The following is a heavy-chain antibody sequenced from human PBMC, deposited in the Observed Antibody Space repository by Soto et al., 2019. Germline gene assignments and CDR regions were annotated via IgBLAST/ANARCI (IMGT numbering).Heavy chain of an antibody. CDR3: ARAQGDWLLDY. CDR2: ISISGGTI. Sequence: EVQLVESGGGLVQPGGSLRLSCAASGFTFSSYEMIWVRQAPGKGLEWVSFISISGGTIHYADSVKGRFSISRDDAKNSLFLQMNSLRADDTAVYFCARAQGDWLLDYWGQGTLVTVSS. CDR1: GFTFSSYE. V-gene: IGHV3-48*03. D-gene: IGHD3-9*01. J-gene: IGHJ4*02.